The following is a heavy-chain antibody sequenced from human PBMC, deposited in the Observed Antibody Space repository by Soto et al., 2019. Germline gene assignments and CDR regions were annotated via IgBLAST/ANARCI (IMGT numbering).Heavy chain of an antibody. Sequence: QLQLQESGPGLVKPSETLSLTCTVSGGSISSSSYYWGWIRQPPGKGLEWIGSIYYSGSTYYNPSLKSRVTISVDTSKNQFSLKLSSVTAADTAVYYCARLQGGSYWGGGFDPWGQGTLVTVSS. J-gene: IGHJ5*02. CDR2: IYYSGST. V-gene: IGHV4-39*01. CDR1: GGSISSSSYY. D-gene: IGHD1-26*01. CDR3: ARLQGGSYWGGGFDP.